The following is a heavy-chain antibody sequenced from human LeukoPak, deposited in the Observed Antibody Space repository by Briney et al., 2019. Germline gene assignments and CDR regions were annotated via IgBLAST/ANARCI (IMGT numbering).Heavy chain of an antibody. Sequence: VKVSRKASGGTFSSYAISWVRQAPGQGLEWMGGIIPIFGTANYAQKFQGRVTITADESTSTAYMELSSLRSEDTAVYYCARVSAGYGDQGYYYYYYGMDVWAKGPRSPSP. V-gene: IGHV1-69*13. CDR3: ARVSAGYGDQGYYYYYYGMDV. D-gene: IGHD4-17*01. J-gene: IGHJ6*02. CDR1: GGTFSSYA. CDR2: IIPIFGTA.